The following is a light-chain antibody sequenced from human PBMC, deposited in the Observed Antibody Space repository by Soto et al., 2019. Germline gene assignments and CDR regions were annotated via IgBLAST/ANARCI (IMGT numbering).Light chain of an antibody. V-gene: IGLV1-40*01. Sequence: QSVLTQPPSVSGAPGQRVTISCTGSSSNIGAGYDVHWYQQLPGTAPKLLIYGNSNRPSGVLDRFSGSKSGTSASLAITGLQAEDEADYYCQSYDSSLSGWGVFGTGTKVTVL. CDR2: GNS. J-gene: IGLJ1*01. CDR1: SSNIGAGYD. CDR3: QSYDSSLSGWGV.